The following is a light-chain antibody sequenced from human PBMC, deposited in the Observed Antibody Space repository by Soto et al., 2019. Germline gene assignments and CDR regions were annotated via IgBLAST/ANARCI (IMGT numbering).Light chain of an antibody. CDR2: EVS. J-gene: IGLJ2*01. V-gene: IGLV2-14*01. CDR3: SSYASSNTGVV. CDR1: NSDVGGYNS. Sequence: QSALTQPASVSGSPGQSIIISCTGTNSDVGGYNSVSWYQHHPGKAPKLMIYEVSNRPSGVSNRFSGSKSGNTASLTISGLQAEDEADYYCSSYASSNTGVVFGGGTKLTVL.